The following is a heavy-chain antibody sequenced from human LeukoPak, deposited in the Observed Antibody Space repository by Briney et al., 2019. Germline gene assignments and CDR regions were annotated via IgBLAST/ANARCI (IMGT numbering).Heavy chain of an antibody. D-gene: IGHD2-15*01. CDR2: ISGSGGST. Sequence: PGGSLRLSWSASGLTFSSYAMGWVRPAPGKGLEWVSAISGSGGSTYYADCVKGRFTISRDNSKNTLYLQMNSLRAEDTAVYYCAKDGRVVAAIQFDYWGQGTLVTVSS. V-gene: IGHV3-23*01. CDR3: AKDGRVVAAIQFDY. J-gene: IGHJ4*02. CDR1: GLTFSSYA.